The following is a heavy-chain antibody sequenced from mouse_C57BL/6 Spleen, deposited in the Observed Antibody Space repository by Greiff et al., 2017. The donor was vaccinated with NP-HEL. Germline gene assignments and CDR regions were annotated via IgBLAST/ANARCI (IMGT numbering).Heavy chain of an antibody. CDR1: GYAFSSSW. V-gene: IGHV1-82*01. CDR2: IYPGDGDT. Sequence: QVQLQQSGPELVKPGASVKISCKASGYAFSSSWMNWVKQRPGKGLEWIGRIYPGDGDTNYNGKFKGKATLTADKSSSTAYMQLSSLTSEDSAVYFCAREGVLLRYPYYAMDYWGQGTSVTVSS. J-gene: IGHJ4*01. D-gene: IGHD1-1*01. CDR3: AREGVLLRYPYYAMDY.